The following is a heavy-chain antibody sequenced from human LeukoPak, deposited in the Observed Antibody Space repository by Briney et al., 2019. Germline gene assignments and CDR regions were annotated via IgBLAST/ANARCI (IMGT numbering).Heavy chain of an antibody. CDR3: AKDLGRYRNNFFDY. J-gene: IGHJ4*02. D-gene: IGHD1-26*01. CDR1: GFTFSAYA. Sequence: GGSLRLSCEASGFTFSAYAMTWVRQAPGKGLEWVSSIGSDNKPHYSESVKGRFAISRDDSKNTLYLQMNSLRADDTAVYYCAKDLGRYRNNFFDYWAQGNLVTVSS. V-gene: IGHV3-23*01. CDR2: IGSDNKP.